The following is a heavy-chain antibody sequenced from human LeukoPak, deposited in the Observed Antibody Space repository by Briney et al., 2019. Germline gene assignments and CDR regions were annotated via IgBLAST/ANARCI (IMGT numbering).Heavy chain of an antibody. CDR3: ARGKYSCGLGGHYFDY. J-gene: IGHJ4*02. Sequence: SETLSLTCAVYGGSFSGYYWSWIRQPPGKGLEWIGEINHSGSTNYNPSLKSRVTISVDTSKNQFSLKLSSVTAADTAVYYCARGKYSCGLGGHYFDYWGQGTLVTVSS. CDR2: INHSGST. D-gene: IGHD5-18*01. CDR1: GGSFSGYY. V-gene: IGHV4-34*01.